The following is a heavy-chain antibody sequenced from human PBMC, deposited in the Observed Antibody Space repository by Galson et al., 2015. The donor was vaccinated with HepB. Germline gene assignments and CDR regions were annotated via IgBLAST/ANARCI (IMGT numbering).Heavy chain of an antibody. CDR1: GYTFTGYY. CDR3: ARLNTVVVPGAISGFDY. D-gene: IGHD2-2*02. J-gene: IGHJ4*02. Sequence: SVKVSCKASGYTFTGYYMHWVRQAPGQGLEWMGWINPNSGGTNYAQKFQGRVTMTRDTSISTAYMELSRLRSDDTAVYYCARLNTVVVPGAISGFDYWGQGTLVTVSS. V-gene: IGHV1-2*02. CDR2: INPNSGGT.